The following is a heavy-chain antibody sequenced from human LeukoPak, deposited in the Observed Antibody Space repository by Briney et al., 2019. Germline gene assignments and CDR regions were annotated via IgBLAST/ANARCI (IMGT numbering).Heavy chain of an antibody. Sequence: SETLSLTCTVSGDSISIYYWTWIRQPPGEGLEWIAYIYYTGSTYFNPSLKSRLTISVDTSRNQFSLKLNSVTAADTAMYYCARDSTGSYSFDYWGQGTLVTVSS. D-gene: IGHD6-19*01. CDR3: ARDSTGSYSFDY. CDR1: GDSISIYY. J-gene: IGHJ4*02. V-gene: IGHV4-59*01. CDR2: IYYTGST.